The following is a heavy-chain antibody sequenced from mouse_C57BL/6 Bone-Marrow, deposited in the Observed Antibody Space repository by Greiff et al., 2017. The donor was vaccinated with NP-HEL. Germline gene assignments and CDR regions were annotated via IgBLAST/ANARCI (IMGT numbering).Heavy chain of an antibody. D-gene: IGHD1-1*01. V-gene: IGHV1-85*01. CDR2: IYPRDGSN. CDR1: GYTFTSYD. J-gene: IGHJ2*01. CDR3: AREEVLLFDY. Sequence: VKLMESGPELVKPGASVKLSCKASGYTFTSYDINWVKQRPGQGLEWIGWIYPRDGSNKYNEKFKGKATLTVDTSSSTAYMELHSLTSEDSAVYFCAREEVLLFDYWGQGTTLTVSS.